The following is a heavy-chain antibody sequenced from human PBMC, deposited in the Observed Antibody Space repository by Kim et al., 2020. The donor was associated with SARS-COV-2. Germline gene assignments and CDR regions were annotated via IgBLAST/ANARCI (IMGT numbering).Heavy chain of an antibody. Sequence: GGSLRLSCAASGFTVSSNYMSWVRQAPGKGLEWVSVIYSGGSTYYADSAKGRFTISRDNSKNTLYLQMNSLRAEDTAVYYCAREADYYGSGFDYWGQGTLVTVSS. CDR3: AREADYYGSGFDY. CDR1: GFTVSSNY. J-gene: IGHJ4*02. V-gene: IGHV3-53*01. CDR2: IYSGGST. D-gene: IGHD3-10*01.